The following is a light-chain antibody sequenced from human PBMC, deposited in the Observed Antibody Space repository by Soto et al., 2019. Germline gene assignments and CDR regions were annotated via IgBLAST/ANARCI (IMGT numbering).Light chain of an antibody. CDR1: QSVSSSY. CDR3: QQYGSSRTWT. V-gene: IGKV3-20*01. J-gene: IGKJ1*01. Sequence: EIVLTQSPGTLSLSPWGRATLSCRASQSVSSSYLAWYQQKPGQAPRLLIYGASSRATGIPDRFSGSGSGTDFTLTISRLEPEDFAVYYCQQYGSSRTWTFGQGTKVDI. CDR2: GAS.